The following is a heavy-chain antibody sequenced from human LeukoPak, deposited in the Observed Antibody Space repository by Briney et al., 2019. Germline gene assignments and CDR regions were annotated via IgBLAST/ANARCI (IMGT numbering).Heavy chain of an antibody. CDR1: GGSFTSCY. D-gene: IGHD3-10*01. CDR3: ARGAYGSGSLGCFDS. V-gene: IGHV4-4*07. Sequence: SETLSLTCTVSGGSFTSCYWSWIRQPAGKGLEFIGRINPSGNTNYNPSLKSRVTISMDTSKNQFSLKLTSVIATDTAVYYCARGAYGSGSLGCFDSWGQGTLVTVSS. J-gene: IGHJ5*01. CDR2: INPSGNT.